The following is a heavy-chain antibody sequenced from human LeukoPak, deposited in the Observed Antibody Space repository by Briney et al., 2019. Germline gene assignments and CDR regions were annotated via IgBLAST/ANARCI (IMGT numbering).Heavy chain of an antibody. D-gene: IGHD3-22*01. Sequence: SETLSLTCTVSGGSISSYYWSWIRQPPGKGLEWIACISYSGSTKYNPSLKGRVTISVDTSKNQLSLKLSSVTAADTAEYYCAREPGFDSSGYLNWFDPWGQGTLVTVSS. CDR3: AREPGFDSSGYLNWFDP. V-gene: IGHV4-59*01. CDR2: ISYSGST. CDR1: GGSISSYY. J-gene: IGHJ5*02.